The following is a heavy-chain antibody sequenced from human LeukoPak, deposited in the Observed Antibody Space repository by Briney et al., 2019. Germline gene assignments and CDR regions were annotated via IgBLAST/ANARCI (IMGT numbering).Heavy chain of an antibody. Sequence: ASVKVSCKASGYIFTGYYVHWMRQAPGQGLEWMGWINPNSGGTNYAQIFQGRVIMTRDTSIRTVYMELTRLRFDDTAVYYCAKSRELDDYDSLKRNDAFDIWGQGTMVTVSS. V-gene: IGHV1-2*02. J-gene: IGHJ3*02. D-gene: IGHD3-22*01. CDR3: AKSRELDDYDSLKRNDAFDI. CDR1: GYIFTGYY. CDR2: INPNSGGT.